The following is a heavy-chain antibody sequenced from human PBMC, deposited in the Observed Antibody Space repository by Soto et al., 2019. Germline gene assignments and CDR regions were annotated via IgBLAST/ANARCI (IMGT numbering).Heavy chain of an antibody. V-gene: IGHV1-3*01. CDR1: GVTFNRQD. CDR2: INASNGNT. J-gene: IGHJ6*02. CDR3: ARDGPQTYTVTALWPYGMDV. D-gene: IGHD4-4*01. Sequence: ASVKVSCKASGVTFNRQDMRWVRQAPGQGLEWMGWINASNGNTKYSQKFQGRVTITTDESASTAYMELSSLRSEDTAVYYCARDGPQTYTVTALWPYGMDVWGQGTTVTVSS.